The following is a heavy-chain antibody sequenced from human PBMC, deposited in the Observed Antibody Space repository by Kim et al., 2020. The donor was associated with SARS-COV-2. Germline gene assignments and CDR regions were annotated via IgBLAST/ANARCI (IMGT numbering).Heavy chain of an antibody. CDR1: GFTFSNAW. CDR3: TTEVKSWPDYYDSSGYSPGDYFDY. J-gene: IGHJ4*02. D-gene: IGHD3-22*01. Sequence: GGSLRLSCAASGFTFSNAWMSWVRQDPGKGLEWVGRIKSKTDGGTTDYAAPVKGRFTISRDDSKNTLYLQMNSLKTEDTAVYYCTTEVKSWPDYYDSSGYSPGDYFDYWGQGTLVTVSS. CDR2: IKSKTDGGTT. V-gene: IGHV3-15*01.